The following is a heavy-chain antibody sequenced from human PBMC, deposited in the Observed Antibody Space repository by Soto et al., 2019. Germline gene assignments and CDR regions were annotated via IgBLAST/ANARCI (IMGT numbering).Heavy chain of an antibody. CDR3: AHRVLRTVFGLVTTTAIYFDF. CDR2: LYWDDDK. CDR1: GFSLTTSGVG. V-gene: IGHV2-5*02. Sequence: QITLNESGPTVVRPTEPLTLTCRFSGFSLTTSGVGVGWIRQSPGKAPEWLALLYWDDDKRYSASLKSRLTITKATSKNRVVLTVSDLDPTDTATYYCAHRVLRTVFGLVTTTAIYFDFWGQGTPVAVSS. J-gene: IGHJ4*02. D-gene: IGHD3-3*01.